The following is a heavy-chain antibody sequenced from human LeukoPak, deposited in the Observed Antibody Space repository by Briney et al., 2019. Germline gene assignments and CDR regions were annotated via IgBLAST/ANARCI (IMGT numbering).Heavy chain of an antibody. CDR2: IWYDGSNK. CDR1: GFTFSSYG. V-gene: IGHV3-33*01. D-gene: IGHD3-10*01. CDR3: ARVGFGELFDAFDI. Sequence: GRSLRLSCAASGFTFSSYGMHWVRQAPGKGLEWVAVIWYDGSNKYYADSVEGRFTISRDNSKNTLYLQMNSLRAEDTAVYYCARVGFGELFDAFDIWGQGTMVTVSS. J-gene: IGHJ3*02.